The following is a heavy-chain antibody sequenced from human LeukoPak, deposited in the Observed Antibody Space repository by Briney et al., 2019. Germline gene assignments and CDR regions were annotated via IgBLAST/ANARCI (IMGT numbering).Heavy chain of an antibody. D-gene: IGHD3-3*01. Sequence: SETLSLTCTVSGGSISSYYWSWIRQPPGKGLEWIGYIYYSGSTNYNPSLKSRVTISVDMSKSQFSLTLRSVTAADTALYYCARHGPLYDIWSAQFYFDYWGQGTLVAVSS. V-gene: IGHV4-59*08. J-gene: IGHJ4*02. CDR3: ARHGPLYDIWSAQFYFDY. CDR2: IYYSGST. CDR1: GGSISSYY.